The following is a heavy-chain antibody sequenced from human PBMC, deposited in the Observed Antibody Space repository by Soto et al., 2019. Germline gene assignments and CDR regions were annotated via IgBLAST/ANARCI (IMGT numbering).Heavy chain of an antibody. CDR1: GFTFRDFT. D-gene: IGHD3-22*01. V-gene: IGHV3-21*01. J-gene: IGHJ5*02. CDR2: ISSSGTFK. Sequence: EVHLVESGGGLVKPGGSLRLSCAASGFTFRDFTMNWVRQAPGKGLEWVSSISSSGTFKYYADSLGGRFTISRDNAKNSLYLQLNSLRGEDTAIYYCARDDLYDSTGYDSWGQGTLVTVFS. CDR3: ARDDLYDSTGYDS.